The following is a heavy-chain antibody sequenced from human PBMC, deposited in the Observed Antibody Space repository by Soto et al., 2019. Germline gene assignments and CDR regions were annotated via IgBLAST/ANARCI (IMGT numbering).Heavy chain of an antibody. J-gene: IGHJ4*02. V-gene: IGHV1-69*01. CDR3: ARDARRRRIERFTIFGVVILDY. Sequence: QVQLVQSGAEVKKPGSSVKISCKASGGTFSSYAISWVRQAPGQGLEWMGGIIPIFGTANYAQKLQGRVTITADESTSTAYLELSILRSEDTAVYYCARDARRRRIERFTIFGVVILDYSGQGPLVTVSS. CDR1: GGTFSSYA. D-gene: IGHD3-3*01. CDR2: IIPIFGTA.